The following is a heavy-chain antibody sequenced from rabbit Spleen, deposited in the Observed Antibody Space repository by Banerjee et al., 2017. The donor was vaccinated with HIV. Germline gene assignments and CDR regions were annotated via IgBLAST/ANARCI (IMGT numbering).Heavy chain of an antibody. D-gene: IGHD1-1*01. CDR2: IYDGSSGIN. CDR3: ARDTSSSFSSYGMDL. CDR1: RFSFTSSYY. J-gene: IGHJ6*01. V-gene: IGHV1S40*01. Sequence: EESGGGLVKPGASLTLTCTASRFSFTSSYYLCWVRQAPGKGLEWIACIYDGSSGINYYANWAKGRFTVSKASSTMVTLLVTSLTDADTATYFCARDTSSSFSSYGMDLWGQGTLVTV.